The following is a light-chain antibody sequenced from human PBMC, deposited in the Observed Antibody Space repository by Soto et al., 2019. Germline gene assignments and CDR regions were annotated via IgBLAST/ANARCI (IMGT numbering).Light chain of an antibody. CDR1: RTINTY. CDR3: QQYNSYSWT. V-gene: IGKV1-5*01. Sequence: DVRMTQSPSSLSASVGDTITITCRASRTINTYLNWFQQKPGEPPRLLIYDASSLESGVPSRFSGSGSGTEFTLTISSLQPDDFATYYCQQYNSYSWTFGQGTKVEIK. CDR2: DAS. J-gene: IGKJ1*01.